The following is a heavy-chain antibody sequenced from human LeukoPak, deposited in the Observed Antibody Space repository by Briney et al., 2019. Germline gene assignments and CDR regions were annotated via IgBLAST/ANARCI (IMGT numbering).Heavy chain of an antibody. Sequence: PSETLSLTCAVCGGSFSGYYWSWIRQPPGKGLEWIREINHSGSTNYNPSLKSRVTISVDTSKNQFSLKLSSVTAADTAVYYCARGHYYYMDVWGKGTTVTVSS. J-gene: IGHJ6*03. CDR1: GGSFSGYY. CDR3: ARGHYYYMDV. V-gene: IGHV4-34*01. CDR2: INHSGST.